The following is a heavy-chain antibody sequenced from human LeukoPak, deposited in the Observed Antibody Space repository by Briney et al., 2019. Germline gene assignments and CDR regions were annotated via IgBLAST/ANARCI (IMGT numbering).Heavy chain of an antibody. V-gene: IGHV1-8*01. CDR3: AREGPTRTNYYYYYYMDV. CDR1: GYTFTSYD. CDR2: INPNSGNT. D-gene: IGHD1/OR15-1a*01. J-gene: IGHJ6*03. Sequence: GASVKVSCKASGYTFTSYDINWVRQATGQGLEWMGWINPNSGNTGYAQKFQGRVTMTRNTSISTAYMELSSLRSEDTAVYYCAREGPTRTNYYYYYYMDVWGKGTTVTVSS.